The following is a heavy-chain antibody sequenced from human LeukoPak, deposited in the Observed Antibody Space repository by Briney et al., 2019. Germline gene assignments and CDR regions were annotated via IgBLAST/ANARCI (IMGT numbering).Heavy chain of an antibody. J-gene: IGHJ4*02. CDR3: ARDRYDILTGYYKDAYFDY. CDR1: GGTFSSYA. D-gene: IGHD3-9*01. CDR2: VIPIFGTA. V-gene: IGHV1-69*05. Sequence: SVKVSCKASGGTFSSYAISWVRQAPGQGLEWMGRVIPIFGTANYAQKFQGRVTITTDESTSTAYMELSSLRSEDTAVYYCARDRYDILTGYYKDAYFDYWGQGTLVTVSS.